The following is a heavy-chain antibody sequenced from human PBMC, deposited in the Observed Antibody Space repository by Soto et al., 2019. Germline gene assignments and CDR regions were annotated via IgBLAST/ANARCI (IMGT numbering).Heavy chain of an antibody. D-gene: IGHD6-6*01. J-gene: IGHJ6*02. V-gene: IGHV5-51*01. CDR3: ARPGYSSSPSYYYGMDV. CDR2: IYPGDSDT. Sequence: GESLQISCKGSGGSFTSYWIGWVRQITGKGLEWMGIIYPGDSDTRYSPSFQGQVTISADKSISTAYLQWSSLKASDTAMYYCARPGYSSSPSYYYGMDVWGQGTTVTVSS. CDR1: GGSFTSYW.